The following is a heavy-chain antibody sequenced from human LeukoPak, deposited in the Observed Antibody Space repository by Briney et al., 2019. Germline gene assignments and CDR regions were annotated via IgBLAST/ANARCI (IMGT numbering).Heavy chain of an antibody. Sequence: GGTLRLSCAASGFTFRNHVMNWVRQAPGKGLEWVSGISLCGGGTYYADSVKGRFTISRDDSKNTLSLQLNSLRVEDTALYYCTQDIAWGAFEHWGQGTLVTVSS. CDR1: GFTFRNHV. D-gene: IGHD7-27*01. CDR3: TQDIAWGAFEH. V-gene: IGHV3-23*01. CDR2: ISLCGGGT. J-gene: IGHJ4*02.